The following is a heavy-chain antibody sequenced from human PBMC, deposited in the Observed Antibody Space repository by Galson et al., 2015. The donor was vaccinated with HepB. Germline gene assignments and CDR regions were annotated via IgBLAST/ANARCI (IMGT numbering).Heavy chain of an antibody. J-gene: IGHJ4*02. V-gene: IGHV1-8*01. D-gene: IGHD3-16*01. Sequence: SVKVSCKASGYTFTSYDINWVRQATGQGLEWMGWMNPNSGNTGYAQKFQGRVTITRDTSASTAYMELSSLRSEDTAVYYCASTVGGMTGLDYWGQGTLVTVSS. CDR2: MNPNSGNT. CDR3: ASTVGGMTGLDY. CDR1: GYTFTSYD.